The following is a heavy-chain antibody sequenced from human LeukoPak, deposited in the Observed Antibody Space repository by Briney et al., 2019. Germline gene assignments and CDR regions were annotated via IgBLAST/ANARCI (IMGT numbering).Heavy chain of an antibody. CDR1: GFTFSSYE. Sequence: HAGGSLRLSCAASGFTFSSYEMNWVRQAPGKGLEWVSYISSSGSTIYYADSVKGRFTISRDNAKNSLYLQMNSLRAEDTAVYYCARGYYYGSGSYARFDYWGQGTLVTVSS. D-gene: IGHD3-10*01. CDR2: ISSSGSTI. V-gene: IGHV3-48*03. CDR3: ARGYYYGSGSYARFDY. J-gene: IGHJ4*02.